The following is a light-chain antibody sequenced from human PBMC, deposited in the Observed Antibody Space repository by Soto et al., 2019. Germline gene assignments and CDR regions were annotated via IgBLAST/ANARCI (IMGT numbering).Light chain of an antibody. Sequence: EIVVTHSPATLSLSPGERATLSCRASQSVSSHLAWYQQKPGQAPRLLIDDASNRATGIPARFSGSGSGTDFTLTISSLEPEDSAVYYCQQRADWWTFGQGTKVDIK. J-gene: IGKJ1*01. CDR3: QQRADWWT. CDR1: QSVSSH. V-gene: IGKV3-11*01. CDR2: DAS.